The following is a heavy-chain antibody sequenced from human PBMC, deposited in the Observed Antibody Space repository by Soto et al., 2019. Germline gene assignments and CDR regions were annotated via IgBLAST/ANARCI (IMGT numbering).Heavy chain of an antibody. CDR1: GGSISNHY. CDR3: TRVRLGSSRSSDY. Sequence: SETLSLTCTVSGGSISNHYWSWIRQPPGKGLEWIGYIYYNGNTNYNPSLKSRVTMSVDTSKNQISLRLSSVTAADTAVYYCTRVRLGSSRSSDYWGQGILVTVSS. J-gene: IGHJ4*02. CDR2: IYYNGNT. D-gene: IGHD6-19*01. V-gene: IGHV4-59*11.